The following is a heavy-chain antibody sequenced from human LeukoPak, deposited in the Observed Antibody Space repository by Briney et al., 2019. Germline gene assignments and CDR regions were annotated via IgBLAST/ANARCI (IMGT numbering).Heavy chain of an antibody. CDR1: GFTFSSYA. CDR3: ARDSSPKIWFGKSLIDY. Sequence: GGSLRLSCAASGFTFSSYAMHWVRQAPGKGLEYVSAISSNGGSTYYANSVKGRFTISRDNSKNTLYLQMGSLRAEDMAVYYCARDSSPKIWFGKSLIDYWGQGTLVTVSS. CDR2: ISSNGGST. V-gene: IGHV3-64*01. D-gene: IGHD3-10*01. J-gene: IGHJ4*02.